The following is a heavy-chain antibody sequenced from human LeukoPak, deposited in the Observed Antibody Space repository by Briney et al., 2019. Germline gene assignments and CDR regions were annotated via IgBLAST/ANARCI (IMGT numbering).Heavy chain of an antibody. J-gene: IGHJ4*02. CDR2: IYYSGST. D-gene: IGHD4-17*01. Sequence: PSETLSLTCTVSGGSISSYYWSWIRQPPGKGLEWIGYIYYSGSTNYNPSLKSRVTISVDTSKNQFSLKLSSVTAADTAVYYCARVKATVTRRFFDYWGQGTLVTVSS. V-gene: IGHV4-59*01. CDR1: GGSISSYY. CDR3: ARVKATVTRRFFDY.